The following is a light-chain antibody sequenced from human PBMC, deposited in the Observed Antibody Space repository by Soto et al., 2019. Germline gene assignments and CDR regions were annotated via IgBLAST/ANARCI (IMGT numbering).Light chain of an antibody. CDR2: GAS. V-gene: IGKV3-20*01. CDR3: QQYGRSPYT. CDR1: QSVSSSY. Sequence: EIVLTQSPGTLSLSPGERATLSCRASQSVSSSYLAWYQQKPGQAPRLLIYGASSRATGIPDRFSGSGSGTDSTLTSSRLEPEDVVVYYCQQYGRSPYTFGQGTKLEIK. J-gene: IGKJ2*01.